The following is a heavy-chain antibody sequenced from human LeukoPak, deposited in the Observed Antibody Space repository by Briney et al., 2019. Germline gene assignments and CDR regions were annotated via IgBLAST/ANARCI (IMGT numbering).Heavy chain of an antibody. CDR1: GGSISSYY. V-gene: IGHV4-4*07. Sequence: PSETQSLTCTVSGGSISSYYWSWIRQPAGKGLEWIGRIYTSGSTNYNPSLKSRVTMSVDTSKNQFSLKLSSVTAADTAVYYCARDRDYYDSSGYYSNWFDPWGQGTLVTVSS. CDR3: ARDRDYYDSSGYYSNWFDP. J-gene: IGHJ5*02. CDR2: IYTSGST. D-gene: IGHD3-22*01.